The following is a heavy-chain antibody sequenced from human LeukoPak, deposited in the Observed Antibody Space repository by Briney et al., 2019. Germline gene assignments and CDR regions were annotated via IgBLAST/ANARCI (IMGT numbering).Heavy chain of an antibody. CDR3: ARGGLRYFDWLLYTPYDAFDI. CDR1: GFTFSSYW. D-gene: IGHD3-9*01. J-gene: IGHJ3*02. CDR2: INSDGSST. Sequence: GGSLRLSCAASGFTFSSYWMHWVRQAPGKGLVWVSRINSDGSSTSYADSVKGRFTISRDNAKNTLYLQMNGLRAEDTAVYYCARGGLRYFDWLLYTPYDAFDIWGQGTMVTVSS. V-gene: IGHV3-74*01.